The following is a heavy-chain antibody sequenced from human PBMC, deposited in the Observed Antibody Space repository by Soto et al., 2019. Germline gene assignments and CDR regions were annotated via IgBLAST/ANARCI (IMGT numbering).Heavy chain of an antibody. CDR2: IFYDGGRE. Sequence: GVSLRLSWAASGCTSRNYGMHWVRQAPGKGLEWVAVIFYDGGREEYADSVKGRFTISRDNSNNTLFLQMNSLRAEDTAVYFCAKSRHDYSFDYFYGMDVWGQGTTVTVSS. V-gene: IGHV3-30*18. D-gene: IGHD4-4*01. J-gene: IGHJ6*02. CDR3: AKSRHDYSFDYFYGMDV. CDR1: GCTSRNYG.